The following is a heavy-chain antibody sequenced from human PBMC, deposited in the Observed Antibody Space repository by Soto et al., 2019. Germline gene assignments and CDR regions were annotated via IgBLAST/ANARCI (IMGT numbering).Heavy chain of an antibody. V-gene: IGHV3-11*01. Sequence: QVQLVESGGGLVKPGGSLRLSCAASGFTFSDYYMSWIRQAPGKGLEWVSYISSSGSTIYYADSVKGRFTISRDNSKNSLYLQMNSLRAEDTAVYYCASANSGYDSYYYYMDVWGKGTTVTVSS. D-gene: IGHD5-12*01. CDR1: GFTFSDYY. J-gene: IGHJ6*03. CDR3: ASANSGYDSYYYYMDV. CDR2: ISSSGSTI.